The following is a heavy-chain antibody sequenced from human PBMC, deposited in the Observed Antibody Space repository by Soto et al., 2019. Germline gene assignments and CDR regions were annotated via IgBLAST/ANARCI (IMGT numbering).Heavy chain of an antibody. J-gene: IGHJ6*02. V-gene: IGHV4-34*01. D-gene: IGHD6-13*01. CDR1: GGSFSGYY. Sequence: SETLSLTCAVYGGSFSGYYWSWIRQPPGKGLEWFGEINHSGSTNYNPSLKSRVTISVDTSKNQFSLKLSSVTAADTAVYYCARGRTVKAADASTSGGRYYYYGMDVWGQGTTVT. CDR3: ARGRTVKAADASTSGGRYYYYGMDV. CDR2: INHSGST.